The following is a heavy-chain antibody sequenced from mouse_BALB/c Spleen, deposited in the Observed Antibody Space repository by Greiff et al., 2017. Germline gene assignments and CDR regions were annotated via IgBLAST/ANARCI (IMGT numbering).Heavy chain of an antibody. CDR1: GYTFTDYA. V-gene: IGHV1S137*01. Sequence: VQLQQSGAELVRPGVSVKISCKGSGYTFTDYAMHWVKQSHAKSLEWIGVISTYYGDASYNQKFKGKATMTVDKSSSTAYMELARLTSEDSAIYYCARRGDYGNSAWFAYWGQGTLVTVSA. CDR2: ISTYYGDA. J-gene: IGHJ3*01. CDR3: ARRGDYGNSAWFAY. D-gene: IGHD2-1*01.